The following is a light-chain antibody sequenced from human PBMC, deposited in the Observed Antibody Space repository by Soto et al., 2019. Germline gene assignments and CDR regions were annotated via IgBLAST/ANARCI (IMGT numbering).Light chain of an antibody. V-gene: IGLV1-47*01. CDR2: MNN. Sequence: QLVLTQPPSLSGTPGQTVTISCIGSRSNIGSAIVHWYQQIPGTAPKHLIYMNNQRPSGVPDRFSGSKSGTSASLVITGLRPEDEADYYCVAWDDNLSSRVFGGGPKLTVL. J-gene: IGLJ3*02. CDR3: VAWDDNLSSRV. CDR1: RSNIGSAI.